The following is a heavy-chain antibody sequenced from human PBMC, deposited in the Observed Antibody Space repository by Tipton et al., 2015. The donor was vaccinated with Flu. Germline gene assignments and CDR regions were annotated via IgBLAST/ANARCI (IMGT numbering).Heavy chain of an antibody. J-gene: IGHJ3*02. D-gene: IGHD1-26*01. V-gene: IGHV4-59*12. CDR1: GGSISSYY. CDR2: IYYSGST. Sequence: TLSLTCTVSGGSISSYYWSWIRQPPGKGLEWIGYIYYSGSTNYNPSLKSRVTISVDTSKNQFSLKLSSVTAADTAVYYCATVGATLGDDAFDIWGQGTMVTVSS. CDR3: ATVGATLGDDAFDI.